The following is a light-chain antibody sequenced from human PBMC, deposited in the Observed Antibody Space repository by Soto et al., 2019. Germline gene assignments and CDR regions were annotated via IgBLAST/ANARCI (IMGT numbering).Light chain of an antibody. V-gene: IGKV1-5*01. J-gene: IGKJ1*01. Sequence: EIQMTQSPSTMSESVVAIVNITGWASQSIRSWLAWYQQKPGKAPKVLIYDASSLESGVPSRFSGSGSGTEFTLTISSLQPDDFATYYCQQYNSYPWEFGQGNTGAI. CDR2: DAS. CDR1: QSIRSW. CDR3: QQYNSYPWE.